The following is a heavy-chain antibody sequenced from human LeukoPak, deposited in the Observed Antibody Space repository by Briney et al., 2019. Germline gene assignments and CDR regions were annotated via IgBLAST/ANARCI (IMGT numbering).Heavy chain of an antibody. CDR2: IRYDGNNK. CDR1: GFRFSNYG. CDR3: AEELLGTAVAGTYPEFDY. D-gene: IGHD6-19*01. V-gene: IGHV3-30*02. J-gene: IGHJ4*02. Sequence: GGSLRLSCAASGFRFSNYGMHWVCQAPAKGLEWVAFIRYDGNNKRYADSVKGRFTISRHNSKHTLYLQINSLRVEDTGVYYCAEELLGTAVAGTYPEFDYWGQGTLVTVSS.